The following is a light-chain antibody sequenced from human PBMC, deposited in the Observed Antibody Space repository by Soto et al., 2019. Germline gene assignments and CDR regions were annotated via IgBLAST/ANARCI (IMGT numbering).Light chain of an antibody. Sequence: DIQLTQSPSTLSASAGDRVTITCRASQSLNTRLAWYQQKAGKAPKLLIYDASKLESGVPARFSGSGSGTEFTLIIISLQSDDFATYYCQEYSSYWTFGQGTKLEIK. CDR1: QSLNTR. CDR2: DAS. V-gene: IGKV1-5*01. CDR3: QEYSSYWT. J-gene: IGKJ1*01.